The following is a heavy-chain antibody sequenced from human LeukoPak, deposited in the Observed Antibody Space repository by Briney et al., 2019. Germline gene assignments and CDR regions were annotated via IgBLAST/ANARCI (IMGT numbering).Heavy chain of an antibody. V-gene: IGHV1-46*01. CDR3: ARDQGVSIAVAGLDY. CDR1: GYTFTSYY. CDR2: INPSGGST. J-gene: IGHJ4*02. Sequence: ASVKVSCKASGYTFTSYYMHWVRQAPGQGLEWMGIINPSGGSTSYAQKFQGRVTMTRDTSTSTVYMELSGLRSEDTAVYHCARDQGVSIAVAGLDYWGQGTLVTVSS. D-gene: IGHD6-19*01.